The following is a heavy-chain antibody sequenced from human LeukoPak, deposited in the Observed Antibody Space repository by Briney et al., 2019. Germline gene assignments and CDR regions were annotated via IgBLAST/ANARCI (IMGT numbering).Heavy chain of an antibody. Sequence: SETLSLTCAVYGGSFSGYYWSWIRQPPGKGLEWIGEINHSGSTNYNPSLKSRVTISVDTSKNQFSLKLSSVTSADTAVYYCACPSGNHLYSFDYWGQGTLVTVSS. V-gene: IGHV4-34*01. CDR2: INHSGST. D-gene: IGHD1-14*01. CDR1: GGSFSGYY. J-gene: IGHJ4*02. CDR3: ACPSGNHLYSFDY.